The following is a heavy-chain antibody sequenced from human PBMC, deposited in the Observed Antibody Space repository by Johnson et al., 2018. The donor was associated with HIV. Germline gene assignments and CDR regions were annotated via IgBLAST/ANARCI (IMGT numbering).Heavy chain of an antibody. CDR2: IRYDGSNK. Sequence: QVQLVESGGRVVQPGRSLRLSCAASGFSFSTYDMHWVRQGPGKGLEWVAFIRYDGSNKYYADSVKGRFTISRDNSKNTLYLQMNSLRAGDTAVYYCARGASAFDSWGQGTMVTVSS. J-gene: IGHJ3*02. CDR3: ARGASAFDS. CDR1: GFSFSTYD. V-gene: IGHV3-33*01.